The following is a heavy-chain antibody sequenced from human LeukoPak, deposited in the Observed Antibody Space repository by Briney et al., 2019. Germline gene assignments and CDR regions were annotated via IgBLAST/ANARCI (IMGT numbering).Heavy chain of an antibody. V-gene: IGHV4-4*02. CDR2: IYHSGST. CDR1: GGSISRDYW. CDR3: ARDYYGSGSYPFDY. D-gene: IGHD3-10*01. Sequence: SETLSLTCAVSGGSISRDYWWSWVRQPPGKGLEWIGEIYHSGSTNYNPSLKSRVTISVDKSKSQFSLKLSSVTAADTAVYYCARDYYGSGSYPFDYWGQGTLVTVSS. J-gene: IGHJ4*02.